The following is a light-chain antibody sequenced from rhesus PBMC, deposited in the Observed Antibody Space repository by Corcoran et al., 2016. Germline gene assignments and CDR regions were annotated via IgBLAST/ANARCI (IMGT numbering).Light chain of an antibody. J-gene: IGKJ2*01. Sequence: DIQMTQSPSSLSASVGDTVTITCRASQSISSWVDWYQQKPGKAPKLLIHKESSLQSGVPSRFSGRGSGTDFTLTIASLQPEDFAAYYCLQYTSSPYSFGQGTKVEIK. CDR2: KES. CDR3: LQYTSSPYS. CDR1: QSISSW. V-gene: IGKV1-22*01.